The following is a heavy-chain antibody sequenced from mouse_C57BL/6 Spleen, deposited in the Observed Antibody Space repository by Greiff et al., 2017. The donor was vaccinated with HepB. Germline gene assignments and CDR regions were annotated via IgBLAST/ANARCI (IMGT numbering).Heavy chain of an antibody. CDR3: ARNSRIYDGTTKGYFDY. CDR1: GFSLTSYG. V-gene: IGHV2-2*01. Sequence: VNVVESGPGLVQPSQSLSITCTVSGFSLTSYGVHWVRQSPGKGLEWLGVIWSGGSTDYNAAFISRLSISKDNSKSQVFFKMNSLQADDTAIYYCARNSRIYDGTTKGYFDYWGQGTTLTVSS. J-gene: IGHJ2*01. CDR2: IWSGGST. D-gene: IGHD2-3*01.